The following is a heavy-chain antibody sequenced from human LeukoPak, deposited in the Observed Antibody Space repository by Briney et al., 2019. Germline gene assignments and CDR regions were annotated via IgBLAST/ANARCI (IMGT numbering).Heavy chain of an antibody. D-gene: IGHD3-10*01. Sequence: GASVKVSCKASGYSFISYGINWVRQAPGQGLEWMGWSSPYNGNTNYAQKLQGRVTVTTDTSTNTAYMEVRSLRSDDTAVYYCARDLRFSKADAFDIWGQGTVVTVSS. CDR2: SSPYNGNT. V-gene: IGHV1-18*01. CDR3: ARDLRFSKADAFDI. J-gene: IGHJ3*02. CDR1: GYSFISYG.